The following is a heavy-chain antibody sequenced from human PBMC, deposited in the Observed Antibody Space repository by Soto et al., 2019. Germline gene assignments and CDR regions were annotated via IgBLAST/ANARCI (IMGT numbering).Heavy chain of an antibody. V-gene: IGHV3-7*05. Sequence: GGSLRLSCAVSGFTFSNSWLSWVRQAPGKGLEWVANINQEGSDKYYVDSVKGRFTISRDNAKNSLYLQMNSLRAEDTAIYYCARVSPVMSPGYWGQGTLVTVSS. CDR1: GFTFSNSW. J-gene: IGHJ4*02. CDR2: INQEGSDK. D-gene: IGHD3-16*01. CDR3: ARVSPVMSPGY.